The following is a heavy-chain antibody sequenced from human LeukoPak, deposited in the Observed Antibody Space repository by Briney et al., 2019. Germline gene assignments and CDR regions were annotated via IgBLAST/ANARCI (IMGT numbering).Heavy chain of an antibody. D-gene: IGHD6-19*01. CDR2: IYYSGST. Sequence: SETLSLTCTVSGGSISSYYWSWIRQPPGKGLGWIGYIYYSGSTNYNPSLKSRVTISVDTSKNQFSLKLSSVTAADTAVYYCARDRKGEQWLAMRVNWFDPWGQGTLVTVSS. J-gene: IGHJ5*02. CDR3: ARDRKGEQWLAMRVNWFDP. V-gene: IGHV4-59*12. CDR1: GGSISSYY.